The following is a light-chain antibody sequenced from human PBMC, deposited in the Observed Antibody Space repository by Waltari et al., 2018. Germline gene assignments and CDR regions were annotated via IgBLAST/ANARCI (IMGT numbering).Light chain of an antibody. J-gene: IGKJ5*01. CDR1: QSVSSS. Sequence: EIVLTQSPATLSLSPGERATLSCRASQSVSSSLGWYQQKPGQAPRLLIYDVSNRATDIQARFSGSGSGTDFTLTISSLEPEDFAVYYCQQRDNWPSITFGQGTRLEIK. V-gene: IGKV3-11*01. CDR2: DVS. CDR3: QQRDNWPSIT.